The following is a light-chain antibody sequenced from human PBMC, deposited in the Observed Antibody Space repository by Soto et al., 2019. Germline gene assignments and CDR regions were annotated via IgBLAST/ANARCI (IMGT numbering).Light chain of an antibody. J-gene: IGKJ1*01. Sequence: DIQMTQSPSTLSASAGDRVIITCRASQSISKWLAWYQKKPGQDPNFLIYDASTLESGVPSRFTGSGSGTEFNLTISKLQTDDFATFYCQQSSTFPRTFGQGTQVEIK. V-gene: IGKV1-5*01. CDR2: DAS. CDR3: QQSSTFPRT. CDR1: QSISKW.